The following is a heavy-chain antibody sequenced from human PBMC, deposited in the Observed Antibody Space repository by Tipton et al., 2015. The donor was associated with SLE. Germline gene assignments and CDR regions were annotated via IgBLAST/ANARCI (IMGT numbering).Heavy chain of an antibody. V-gene: IGHV3-30*02. D-gene: IGHD2-8*01. CDR3: ANGVSNWFDP. J-gene: IGHJ5*02. Sequence: QLVQSGGGVVQPGGSLRLSCAASGFTFSSYGMHWVRQAPGKGLEWVAFIRYDGSNKYYADSVKGRFTISRDNSKNTLYLQMNSLRAEDTAVYYCANGVSNWFDPWGQGTLVTVSS. CDR1: GFTFSSYG. CDR2: IRYDGSNK.